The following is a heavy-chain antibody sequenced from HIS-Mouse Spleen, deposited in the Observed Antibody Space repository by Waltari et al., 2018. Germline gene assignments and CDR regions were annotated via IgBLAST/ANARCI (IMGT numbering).Heavy chain of an antibody. V-gene: IGHV3-30*04. D-gene: IGHD6-13*01. J-gene: IGHJ4*02. Sequence: QVQLVESGGGVVQPGRSIGRACAASGCPVSVYSMHWVRQAPGKGLEWVAVISYDGSNKSYADSVKGRFTISRDNSKNTLYLQMNSLRAEDTAVYYCARGPGIAAAGTSYFDYWGQGTLVTVSS. CDR3: ARGPGIAAAGTSYFDY. CDR1: GCPVSVYS. CDR2: ISYDGSNK.